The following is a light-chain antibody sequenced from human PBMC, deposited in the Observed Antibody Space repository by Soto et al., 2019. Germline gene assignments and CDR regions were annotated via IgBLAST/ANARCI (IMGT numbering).Light chain of an antibody. CDR2: RNI. CDR1: SSNIGRNT. J-gene: IGLJ1*01. CDR3: ATWDDSLYV. Sequence: QSVLTQPPSASGTPGQSVTISCSGSSSNIGRNTVNWYQKFPGTAPKLLIYRNIQRHSGLPDRFSGSKFGTSASLAISGLRSEDEADYYCATWDDSLYVFGPGTKLTVL. V-gene: IGLV1-44*01.